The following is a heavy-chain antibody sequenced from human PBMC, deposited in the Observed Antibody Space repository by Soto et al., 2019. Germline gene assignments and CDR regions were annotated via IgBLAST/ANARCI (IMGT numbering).Heavy chain of an antibody. V-gene: IGHV1-46*01. J-gene: IGHJ4*02. Sequence: QVQLVQSGAEVKNPGASVKLSCKASGYIFTNYYIHWVRQAPGQGLEWMAIINPSGGSTNYAQKFQGRVTLASDTFTNTGYMELSSRRSEDTAIDYCSRDLTSGDYWGQGTLVTVSS. CDR1: GYIFTNYY. D-gene: IGHD7-27*01. CDR3: SRDLTSGDY. CDR2: INPSGGST.